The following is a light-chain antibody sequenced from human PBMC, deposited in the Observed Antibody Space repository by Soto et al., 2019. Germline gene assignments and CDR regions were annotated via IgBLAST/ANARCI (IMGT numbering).Light chain of an antibody. J-gene: IGKJ3*01. CDR2: GAS. CDR1: QSVSSSY. CDR3: QQYGSSPH. Sequence: EIVLTQSPATLSAYQGERATLSCRASQSVSSSYLAWYQQKPAQAPRLPTYGASSRATGIPDRFSGSGSGTDFTLTISRLEPEDFAVYYCQQYGSSPHFGPGTKVDNK. V-gene: IGKV3-20*01.